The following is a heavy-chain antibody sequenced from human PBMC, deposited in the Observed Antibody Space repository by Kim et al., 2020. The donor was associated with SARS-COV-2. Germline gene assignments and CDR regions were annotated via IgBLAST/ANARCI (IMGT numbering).Heavy chain of an antibody. J-gene: IGHJ4*02. V-gene: IGHV3-30*02. Sequence: YAYSVKGRFTISRENSMNTRFLQMNSLKPGDTAVYYCAKDLAYSTDWPGYWGQGTLVTVSS. CDR3: AKDLAYSTDWPGY. D-gene: IGHD3-16*01.